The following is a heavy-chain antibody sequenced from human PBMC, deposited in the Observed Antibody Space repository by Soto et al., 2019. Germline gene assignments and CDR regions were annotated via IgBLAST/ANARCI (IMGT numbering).Heavy chain of an antibody. J-gene: IGHJ5*02. CDR2: IYWDDDK. Sequence: QITLKESGPTLVKPTQTLTLTCTFSGFSLSTSGVGVGWIRQPPGKALEWLALIYWDDDKRYSTSLKSRLTITKDTSKNQVVLTMTNMDPVDKATYYCAHRRGSGSLREYNWFDPWGQGTLVTVSS. V-gene: IGHV2-5*02. D-gene: IGHD3-10*01. CDR3: AHRRGSGSLREYNWFDP. CDR1: GFSLSTSGVG.